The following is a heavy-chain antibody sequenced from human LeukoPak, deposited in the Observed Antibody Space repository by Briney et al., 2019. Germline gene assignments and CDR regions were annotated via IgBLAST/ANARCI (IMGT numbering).Heavy chain of an antibody. CDR1: GFTFSTYS. CDR2: ISSSGTYI. J-gene: IGHJ6*03. Sequence: PGGSLRLSCAASGFTFSTYSMTWVRQAPGKGLEWVSSISSSGTYIYYADSMKGRFTISRDNAKNSLYLQMNSLRPEDTGVYYCARGVSATLSWATTSTDYYYYYMDVWAKGTTVTVSS. V-gene: IGHV3-21*01. CDR3: ARGVSATLSWATTSTDYYYYYMDV. D-gene: IGHD1-26*01.